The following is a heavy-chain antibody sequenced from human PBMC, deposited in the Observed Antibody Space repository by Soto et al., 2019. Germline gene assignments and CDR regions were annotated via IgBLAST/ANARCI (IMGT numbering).Heavy chain of an antibody. CDR3: AGITMVRGAYYYYGMDV. D-gene: IGHD3-10*01. V-gene: IGHV4-59*01. CDR2: IYYSGST. Sequence: SENRSLTCTASGGSISSYYWSWIRQPPGRGLEWIGYIYYSGSTNYNPSLKRRVTLSVDTSKNQFSLKLSSVTAADTAVYYCAGITMVRGAYYYYGMDVWGQGTTVTVSS. J-gene: IGHJ6*02. CDR1: GGSISSYY.